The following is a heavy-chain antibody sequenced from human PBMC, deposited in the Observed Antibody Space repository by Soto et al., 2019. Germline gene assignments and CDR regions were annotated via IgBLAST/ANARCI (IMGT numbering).Heavy chain of an antibody. V-gene: IGHV3-66*01. CDR1: GFTVSSNY. Sequence: EVQLVESGGGLVQPGGSLRLSCAASGFTVSSNYMSWVRQAPGKGLEWVSVIYSGGSTYYADSVKGRFTISRDNSKNTLYLKMNSLRAEDTAVYYCARSPQGSYCSGGSCYFFWLDYWGQGTLVTVSS. J-gene: IGHJ4*02. CDR2: IYSGGST. CDR3: ARSPQGSYCSGGSCYFFWLDY. D-gene: IGHD2-15*01.